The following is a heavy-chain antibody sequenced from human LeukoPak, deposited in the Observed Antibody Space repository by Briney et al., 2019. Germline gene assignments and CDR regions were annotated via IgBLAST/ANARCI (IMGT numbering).Heavy chain of an antibody. CDR2: IIPIFDTP. D-gene: IGHD6-13*01. CDR1: GGTFSSYA. CDR3: ARDPKLAAAGTGDAFDI. J-gene: IGHJ3*02. Sequence: SVKVSCKASGGTFSSYAISWVRQAPGQGLEWMGGIIPIFDTPNYAQKFQGRVTITAEKSTSTAYMELSSLRSEDTAVYYCARDPKLAAAGTGDAFDIWGQGTVVTVSS. V-gene: IGHV1-69*06.